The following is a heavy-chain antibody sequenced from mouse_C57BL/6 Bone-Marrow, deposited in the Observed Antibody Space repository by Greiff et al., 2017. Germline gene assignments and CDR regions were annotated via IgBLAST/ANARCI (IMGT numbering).Heavy chain of an antibody. Sequence: EVHLVESGGGLVKPGGSLKLSCAASGFTFSSYAMSWVRQTPEKRLEWVATISDGGSYTYYPDNVKGRFTISRDNAKNNLYLHMGHLKSEDTAMYYCARGELRSYYYAMDYGGQGTSVTVSS. CDR2: ISDGGSYT. CDR1: GFTFSSYA. D-gene: IGHD1-1*01. CDR3: ARGELRSYYYAMDY. V-gene: IGHV5-4*01. J-gene: IGHJ4*01.